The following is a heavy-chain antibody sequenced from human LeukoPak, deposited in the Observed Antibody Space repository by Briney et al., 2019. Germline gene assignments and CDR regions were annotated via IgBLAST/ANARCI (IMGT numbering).Heavy chain of an antibody. J-gene: IGHJ4*02. CDR2: ISGSGGST. CDR1: GFTFSSYA. D-gene: IGHD1-26*01. CDR3: AKDLRGSYFFDY. V-gene: IGHV3-23*01. Sequence: GGSLRLSCAASGFTFSSYAMSWVRQAPGKGLEWVSAISGSGGSTYYADSVKGRFTISRDNSKNTLYLQMSSLRAEDTAVYYCAKDLRGSYFFDYWGQGTLVTVSS.